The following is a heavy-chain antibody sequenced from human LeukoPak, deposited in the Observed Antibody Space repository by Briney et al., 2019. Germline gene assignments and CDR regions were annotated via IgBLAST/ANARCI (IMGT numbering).Heavy chain of an antibody. CDR2: IIPIFGTA. CDR1: GGTFSSYA. CDR3: ASNGWIGGSYSSTPIY. V-gene: IGHV1-69*13. J-gene: IGHJ4*02. Sequence: SVKVSCKASGGTFSSYAISWVRQAPGQGLEWMGGIIPIFGTANYAQKFQGRVTITADESTSTAHMELSSLRSEDTAVYYCASNGWIGGSYSSTPIYWGQGTLVTVSS. D-gene: IGHD1-26*01.